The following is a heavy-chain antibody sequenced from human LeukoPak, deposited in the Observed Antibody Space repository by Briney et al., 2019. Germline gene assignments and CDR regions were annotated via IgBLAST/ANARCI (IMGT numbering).Heavy chain of an antibody. D-gene: IGHD2-15*01. Sequence: GGSLRLSCAASGFTFSSYSMNWVRQAPGKRLEWVSSISSSSSYIYYADSVKGRFTISRDNAKNSLYLQMNSLRAEDTAVYYCAVVVAAIIDYWGQGTLVTVFS. CDR3: AVVVAAIIDY. V-gene: IGHV3-21*01. J-gene: IGHJ4*02. CDR1: GFTFSSYS. CDR2: ISSSSSYI.